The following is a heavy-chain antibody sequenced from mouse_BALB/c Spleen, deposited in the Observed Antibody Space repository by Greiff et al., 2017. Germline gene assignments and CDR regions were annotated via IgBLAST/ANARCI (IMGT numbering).Heavy chain of an antibody. CDR1: GFSLTGYG. Sequence: VKVIESGPGLVAPSQSLSITCTVSGFSLTGYGVNWVRQPPGKGLEWLGMIWGDGSTDYNSALKSRLSISKDNSKSQVFLKMNSLQTDDTARYYCAREGDYDGYYYAMDYWGQGTSVTVSS. CDR2: IWGDGST. D-gene: IGHD2-4*01. V-gene: IGHV2-6-7*01. J-gene: IGHJ4*01. CDR3: AREGDYDGYYYAMDY.